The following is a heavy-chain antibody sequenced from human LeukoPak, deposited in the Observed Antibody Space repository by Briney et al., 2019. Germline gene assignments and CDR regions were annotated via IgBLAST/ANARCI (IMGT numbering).Heavy chain of an antibody. D-gene: IGHD2-2*01. CDR3: AKSGGYQLLFSLGGAFDI. V-gene: IGHV3-23*01. CDR1: GFTFSSYA. Sequence: PGGSLRLSCAASGFTFSSYAMSWVRQAPGKGLEWVSAISGSGGSTYYADSVKGRFTISRDNSKNTLYLQMNSLRAEDTAVYYCAKSGGYQLLFSLGGAFDIWGQGTMVTVSS. J-gene: IGHJ3*02. CDR2: ISGSGGST.